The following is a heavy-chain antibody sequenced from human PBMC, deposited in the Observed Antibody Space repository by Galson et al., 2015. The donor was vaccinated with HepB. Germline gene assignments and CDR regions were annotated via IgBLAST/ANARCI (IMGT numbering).Heavy chain of an antibody. Sequence: SLRLSCAASGFILRPYGMNWVRQAPGRGLEWIAYIGSSDSPIHYADFVKGRFTISRNNAKNEIYLQLSSLRVEDTAVYFCAKTASFYDDFAPVHQRGFDTWGQGALVTVAS. CDR1: GFILRPYG. J-gene: IGHJ4*02. CDR2: IGSSDSPI. CDR3: AKTASFYDDFAPVHQRGFDT. D-gene: IGHD3/OR15-3a*01. V-gene: IGHV3-48*04.